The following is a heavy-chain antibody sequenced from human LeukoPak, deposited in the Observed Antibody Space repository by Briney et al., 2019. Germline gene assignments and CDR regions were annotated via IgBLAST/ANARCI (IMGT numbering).Heavy chain of an antibody. CDR3: VKPTRGYSAHAWDY. V-gene: IGHV3-11*04. D-gene: IGHD5-12*01. J-gene: IGHJ4*02. CDR1: GFTFSNYA. Sequence: GGSLRLSCAASGFTFSNYAMSWVRQAPGKGLEWVSYISSSGSTIYYADSVKGRFTISRDNAKNSLYLKMNSLRAEDTAVYYCVKPTRGYSAHAWDYWGQGTLVTVSS. CDR2: ISSSGSTI.